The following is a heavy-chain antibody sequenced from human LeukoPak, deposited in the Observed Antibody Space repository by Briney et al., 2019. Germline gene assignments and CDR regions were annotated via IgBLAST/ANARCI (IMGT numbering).Heavy chain of an antibody. CDR1: GFTVSDDY. D-gene: IGHD3-16*01. V-gene: IGHV3-53*01. CDR3: ASPFGFLLGEFAPRDY. Sequence: GGSLRLSCVVSGFTVSDDYMSWVRQAPGKGLEWVSIIYGGGATYYADSVKGRFTISRDKSKNTMYLQMNNLRPEDTAVYYCASPFGFLLGEFAPRDYWGQGTQVTVSS. J-gene: IGHJ4*02. CDR2: IYGGGAT.